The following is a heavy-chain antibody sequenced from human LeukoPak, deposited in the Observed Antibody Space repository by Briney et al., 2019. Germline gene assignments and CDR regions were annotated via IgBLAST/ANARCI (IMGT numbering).Heavy chain of an antibody. J-gene: IGHJ6*02. Sequence: GGSLRLSCAASGFTFSTYAMHWVRQAPGKGLEWVAVISYDGSNKYYADSVKGRFTISRDNSKNTLYLQMNSLRAEDTAVYYCAKTSDYDFWSGYLAYYYYGMDVWGQGTTVTVSS. V-gene: IGHV3-30*04. CDR3: AKTSDYDFWSGYLAYYYYGMDV. D-gene: IGHD3-3*01. CDR2: ISYDGSNK. CDR1: GFTFSTYA.